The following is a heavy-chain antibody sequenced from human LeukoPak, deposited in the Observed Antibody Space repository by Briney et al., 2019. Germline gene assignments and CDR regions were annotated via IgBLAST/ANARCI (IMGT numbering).Heavy chain of an antibody. Sequence: SETLSLTCSVSGYSFTSGHYWGWIRQPPGKGLEWIANIYHTGSAHYNPSLKSRVTISVDTSTNQFSLKLSSVTAADTAVYYCARSCTSTTCILRGFDYWGQGTLVTVSS. CDR2: IYHTGSA. J-gene: IGHJ4*02. CDR3: ARSCTSTTCILRGFDY. V-gene: IGHV4-38-2*01. CDR1: GYSFTSGHY. D-gene: IGHD2-2*01.